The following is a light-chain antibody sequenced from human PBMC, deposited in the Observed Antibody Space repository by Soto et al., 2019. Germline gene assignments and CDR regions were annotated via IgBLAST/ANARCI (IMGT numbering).Light chain of an antibody. Sequence: QSALTQPASVSGSPGQSITISCTGTSSDVGGYNYVSRYQQHPGKAPKLMIYDVSNRPSGVSNRFSGSKSGSTASLTISGLQAEDEADYYCSSYTTSSTLVFGGGTKLTVL. V-gene: IGLV2-14*03. J-gene: IGLJ2*01. CDR2: DVS. CDR3: SSYTTSSTLV. CDR1: SSDVGGYNY.